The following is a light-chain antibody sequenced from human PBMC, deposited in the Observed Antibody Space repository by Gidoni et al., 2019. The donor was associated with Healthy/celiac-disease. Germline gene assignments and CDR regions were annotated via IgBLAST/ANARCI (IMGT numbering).Light chain of an antibody. J-gene: IGKJ4*01. CDR3: QQYGSSPLT. Sequence: EIVLTQSPGTLSLSPGERATLSCRASQSVSSSYLAWYQQKPGQAHRLLIYGASSRATGIPDRFSGSGSGTDFTLTISRLEPEDFAVYYCQQYGSSPLTFXGXTKVEIK. CDR1: QSVSSSY. CDR2: GAS. V-gene: IGKV3-20*01.